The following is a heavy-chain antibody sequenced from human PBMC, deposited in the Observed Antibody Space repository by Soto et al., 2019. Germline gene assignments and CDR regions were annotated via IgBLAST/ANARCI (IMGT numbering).Heavy chain of an antibody. CDR2: IYYSGST. CDR3: AIHGSRGGDGYNNAFDF. CDR1: GGSISSSSYY. V-gene: IGHV4-39*01. Sequence: PSETLSLTCTVSGGSISSSSYYWGWIRQPPGKGLEWIGSIYYSGSTYYSPSLKSRVTLSVDTSKNLFSLKLSSVSAADTAVYFFAIHGSRGGDGYNNAFDFWGQGTMVTVSS. J-gene: IGHJ3*01. D-gene: IGHD2-21*01.